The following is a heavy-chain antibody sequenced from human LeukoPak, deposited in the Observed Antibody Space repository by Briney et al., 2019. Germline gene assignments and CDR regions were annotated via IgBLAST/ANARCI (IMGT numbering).Heavy chain of an antibody. D-gene: IGHD6-13*01. CDR1: GFTFSSYS. CDR3: AKGGAAAGWGFYFDY. V-gene: IGHV3-48*04. Sequence: GGSLRLSCAASGFTFSSYSMNWVRQAPGKGLEWVSYISSSSSTIYYADSVKGRFTISRDNAKNSLYLQMNSLRAEDTAVYYCAKGGAAAGWGFYFDYWGQGTLVTVSA. J-gene: IGHJ4*02. CDR2: ISSSSSTI.